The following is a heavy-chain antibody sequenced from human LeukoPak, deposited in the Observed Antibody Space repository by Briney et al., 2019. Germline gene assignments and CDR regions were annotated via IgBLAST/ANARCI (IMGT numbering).Heavy chain of an antibody. V-gene: IGHV4-34*01. CDR2: INHSGST. CDR3: ARGDFIVVVPAAMRENWFDP. Sequence: SETLSLTCTVSGGSIRSYYWSWIRQPPGKGLEWIGEINHSGSTNYNPSLKSRVTISVDTSKNQFSLKLSSVTAADTAVYYCARGDFIVVVPAAMRENWFDPWGQGTLVTVSS. CDR1: GGSIRSYY. D-gene: IGHD2-2*01. J-gene: IGHJ5*02.